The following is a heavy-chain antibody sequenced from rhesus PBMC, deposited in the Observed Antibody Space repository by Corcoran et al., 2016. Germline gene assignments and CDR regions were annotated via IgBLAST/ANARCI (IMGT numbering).Heavy chain of an antibody. CDR1: GGSISGNYY. CDR2: IEGNSAST. Sequence: QVQLQQWGEGLVKPSETLSLTCAVYGGSISGNYYWSWIIQAPWKGLEWIGNIEGNSASTNSNPSRKNRVTISKDTSKNQFSLKLSSGTAADTAVYYCARDRVRVQFLGGVDSWGQGVVVTVSS. D-gene: IGHD5-24*01. CDR3: ARDRVRVQFLGGVDS. V-gene: IGHV4-73*01. J-gene: IGHJ6*01.